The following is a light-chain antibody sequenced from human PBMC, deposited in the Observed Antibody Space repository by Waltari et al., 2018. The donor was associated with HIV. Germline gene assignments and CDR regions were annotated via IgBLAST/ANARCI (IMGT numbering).Light chain of an antibody. CDR3: SSYTSTYTPHVI. CDR1: SSDIGSYDS. V-gene: IGLV2-14*01. CDR2: GIT. Sequence: QSALTHSASVSGSPGQSITISCTGISSDIGSYDSIFWYQQHPGKAPKIIIYGITYRPSRVSHRFSGSKSGNTASLTISVLQAEDEGEYYGSSYTSTYTPHVIFGGGTKVTVL. J-gene: IGLJ2*01.